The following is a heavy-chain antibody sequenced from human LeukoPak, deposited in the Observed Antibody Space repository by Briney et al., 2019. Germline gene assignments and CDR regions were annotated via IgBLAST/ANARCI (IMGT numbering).Heavy chain of an antibody. CDR3: ARAYGSGWNELDY. J-gene: IGHJ4*02. Sequence: ASVKVSCKASGYTFTSYYMHWVRQAPGQGLEWMGWININTGNPTYAQGFTGRFVFSLDTSVSTAYLQISSLKTEDTAVYYCARAYGSGWNELDYWGQGTLVTVSS. V-gene: IGHV7-4-1*02. D-gene: IGHD6-19*01. CDR1: GYTFTSYY. CDR2: ININTGNP.